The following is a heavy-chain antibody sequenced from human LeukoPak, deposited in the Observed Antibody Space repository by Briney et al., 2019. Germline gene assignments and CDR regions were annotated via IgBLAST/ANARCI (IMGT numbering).Heavy chain of an antibody. CDR3: ARHGLQLEPLDY. CDR1: GGSISRDSYY. J-gene: IGHJ4*02. V-gene: IGHV4-39*01. CDR2: MYHTGTS. Sequence: PSETLSLTCTVSGGSISRDSYYWGWIRQPPGKGLEWIGYMYHTGTSYYNPSLKSRVTISVDTSKNQFSLKLSSVTAADTAVYYCARHGLQLEPLDYWGQGTLVTVSS. D-gene: IGHD5-18*01.